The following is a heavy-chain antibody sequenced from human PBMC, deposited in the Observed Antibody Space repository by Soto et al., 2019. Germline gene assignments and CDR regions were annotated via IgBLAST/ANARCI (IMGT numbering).Heavy chain of an antibody. CDR2: MNPNSGNT. CDR1: GYTFTSYY. CDR3: ARRVRGPNWFDP. J-gene: IGHJ5*02. V-gene: IGHV1-8*01. Sequence: QVQLVQSGAEVKKPGASVKVSCKASGYTFTSYYINWVRQATGQGLEWMGLMNPNSGNTGYAQKFQGRVTMTRNTSISTAYMELSSLRSEDTAVYYCARRVRGPNWFDPWGQGTLVTVSS. D-gene: IGHD3-10*01.